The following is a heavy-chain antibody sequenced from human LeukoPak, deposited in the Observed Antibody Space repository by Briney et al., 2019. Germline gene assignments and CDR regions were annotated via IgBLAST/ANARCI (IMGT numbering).Heavy chain of an antibody. CDR1: GFTFSSYE. J-gene: IGHJ4*02. V-gene: IGHV3-48*03. Sequence: GGSLRLSCAASGFTFSSYEMNWVRRAPGKGLEWVSYISSSGSTIYYADSVKGRFTISRDNAKNSLYLQMNSLRAEDTAVYYCAREDYGGNPPYFDYWGQGTLVTVSS. CDR3: AREDYGGNPPYFDY. D-gene: IGHD4-23*01. CDR2: ISSSGSTI.